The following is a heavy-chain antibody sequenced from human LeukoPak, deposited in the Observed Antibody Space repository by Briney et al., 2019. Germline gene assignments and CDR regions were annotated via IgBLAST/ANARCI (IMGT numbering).Heavy chain of an antibody. V-gene: IGHV3-74*01. Sequence: GGSLRLSCAASGFAFSSYLMHWVRQAPGKGLVWVSRINTDGTSTNYADSVKGRFTISRDNAKNTLYLQMSSLRAEDTAVYYCAREGIYCTTTTCYGGWFDPWGQGTLVTVSS. CDR1: GFAFSSYL. J-gene: IGHJ5*02. D-gene: IGHD2-2*01. CDR3: AREGIYCTTTTCYGGWFDP. CDR2: INTDGTST.